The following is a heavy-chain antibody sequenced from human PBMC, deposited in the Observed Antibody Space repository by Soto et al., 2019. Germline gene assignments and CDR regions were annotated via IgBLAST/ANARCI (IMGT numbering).Heavy chain of an antibody. CDR1: GYSFTSYW. Sequence: GESLKISCKGSGYSFTSYWIGWVRQMPGKGLEWMGIIYPGDSDTRYSPSFQGQVTISADKSISTAYLQWSSLKASDTAMYYCARTGGLCGGDCYSYYFDYWGQGTLVTVSS. D-gene: IGHD2-21*02. CDR3: ARTGGLCGGDCYSYYFDY. V-gene: IGHV5-51*01. J-gene: IGHJ4*02. CDR2: IYPGDSDT.